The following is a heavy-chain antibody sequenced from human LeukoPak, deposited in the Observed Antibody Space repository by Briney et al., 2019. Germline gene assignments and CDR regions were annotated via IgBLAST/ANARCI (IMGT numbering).Heavy chain of an antibody. CDR1: GGSISSNY. Sequence: SETLSLTCTVSGGSISSNYWTWIRQPPGKGLEWIGYIHYSGSTNYNPSLKSRLTISVDTSKNQFSLKLRSVTAADTAVYYCTRDVGYYDSRGYYGDTAALGYWGQGTLVAVSS. J-gene: IGHJ4*02. CDR3: TRDVGYYDSRGYYGDTAALGY. V-gene: IGHV4-59*01. D-gene: IGHD3-22*01. CDR2: IHYSGST.